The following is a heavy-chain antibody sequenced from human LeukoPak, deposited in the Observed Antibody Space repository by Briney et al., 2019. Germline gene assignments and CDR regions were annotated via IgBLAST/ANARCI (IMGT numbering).Heavy chain of an antibody. CDR1: GFTFSTDG. CDR3: AKDVTTMPWAN. CDR2: IQYDGNDK. J-gene: IGHJ4*02. V-gene: IGHV3-30*02. Sequence: GGSLRLSCAASGFTFSTDGIHWVRQAPGKELEWVAFIQYDGNDKYYGNSVKGRFTISRDNSKNTLYLQMNSLRAEDTAMYYCAKDVTTMPWANWGQGTLVTVSS. D-gene: IGHD4-11*01.